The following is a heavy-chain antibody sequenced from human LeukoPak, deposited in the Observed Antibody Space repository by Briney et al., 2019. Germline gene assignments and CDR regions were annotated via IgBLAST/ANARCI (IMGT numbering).Heavy chain of an antibody. CDR1: GGSISSYY. J-gene: IGHJ4*02. D-gene: IGHD4-17*01. Sequence: SETLSLTCTVSGGSISSYYWSWIRQPPGKGLEWIGYIYYSGSTNYNPSLKSRVTISVDTSKNQFSLKLSSVTAADTAVYYCARVPDDYGDYYFDYRGQGTLVTVSS. CDR3: ARVPDDYGDYYFDY. CDR2: IYYSGST. V-gene: IGHV4-59*01.